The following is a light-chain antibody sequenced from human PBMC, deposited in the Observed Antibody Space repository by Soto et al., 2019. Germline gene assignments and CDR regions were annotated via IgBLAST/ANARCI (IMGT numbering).Light chain of an antibody. J-gene: IGLJ1*01. Sequence: QSALTQPASVSGSPGQSITISCTGTSSDVGGYNYASWYQQHPGKAPKLMIYDVSNRPSGVSNRFSGSKSGNTASLTISGLQAEDEADYYCSSYTSSSTPFLFGTGTKLTVL. CDR2: DVS. V-gene: IGLV2-14*01. CDR3: SSYTSSSTPFL. CDR1: SSDVGGYNY.